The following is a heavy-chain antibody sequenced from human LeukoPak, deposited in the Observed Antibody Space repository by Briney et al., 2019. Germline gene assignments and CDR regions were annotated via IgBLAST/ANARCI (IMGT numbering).Heavy chain of an antibody. CDR2: IIPIFGTA. CDR3: ARPYSSSSYYYGMDV. Sequence: VASVKVSCKASGGTFSSYAISWVRQAPGQGLEWMGGIIPIFGTANYAQKFQGRVTITADESTNTAYMELSSLRSEDTAVYYCARPYSSSSYYYGMDVWGQGTTVTVSS. J-gene: IGHJ6*02. CDR1: GGTFSSYA. D-gene: IGHD6-6*01. V-gene: IGHV1-69*13.